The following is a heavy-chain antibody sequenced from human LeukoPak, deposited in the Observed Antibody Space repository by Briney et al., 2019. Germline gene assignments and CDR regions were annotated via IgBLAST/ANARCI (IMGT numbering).Heavy chain of an antibody. Sequence: SETLSLTCTVSGGAISSSGYYWSWIRQAPRKGLEWVGYIYHSGSAYYNPSLKSRATISVDKSKSQFSLKLTSLTAADTAMYHCARTTLGNAFDIWGHGTMVNVSP. CDR3: ARTTLGNAFDI. V-gene: IGHV4-30-2*01. D-gene: IGHD7-27*01. CDR2: IYHSGSA. J-gene: IGHJ3*02. CDR1: GGAISSSGYY.